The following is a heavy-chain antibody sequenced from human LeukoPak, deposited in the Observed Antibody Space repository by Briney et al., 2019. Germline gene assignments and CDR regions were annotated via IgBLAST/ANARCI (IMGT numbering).Heavy chain of an antibody. V-gene: IGHV1-8*01. CDR3: ARGPVKRQQLAPYYFDY. D-gene: IGHD6-13*01. CDR1: GYTFTSYD. J-gene: IGHJ4*02. CDR2: MNPNSGNT. Sequence: ASVKVSCKASGYTFTSYDINWVRQATGQGLEWMGWMNPNSGNTGYAQKFQGRVTMTRNTSISTAYMELSSLRSEDTAVYCCARGPVKRQQLAPYYFDYWGQGTLVTVSS.